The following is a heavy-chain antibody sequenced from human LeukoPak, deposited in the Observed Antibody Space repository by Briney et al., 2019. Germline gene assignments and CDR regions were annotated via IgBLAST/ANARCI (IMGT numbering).Heavy chain of an antibody. CDR1: GGTFSSYA. J-gene: IGHJ6*03. Sequence: SVKVSCKASGGTFSSYAISWVRQAPGQGLEWMGGIFPIFGTANYAQKFQGRVTITTDDSTSTAYMELSSLRSEDTAVYYCARGTVVRGVIYHYYYMDVWGKGTTVTVSS. CDR2: IFPIFGTA. CDR3: ARGTVVRGVIYHYYYMDV. D-gene: IGHD3-10*01. V-gene: IGHV1-69*05.